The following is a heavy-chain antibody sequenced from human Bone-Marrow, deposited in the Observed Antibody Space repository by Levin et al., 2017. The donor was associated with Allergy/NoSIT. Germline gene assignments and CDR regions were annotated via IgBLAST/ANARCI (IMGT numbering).Heavy chain of an antibody. D-gene: IGHD2-15*01. J-gene: IGHJ6*03. CDR2: INPSGGST. V-gene: IGHV1-46*01. CDR3: ARDPPYCSGGSCYSHYYMDV. Sequence: GESLKISCKASGYTFTSYFMHWVRQAPGQGLEWMGIINPSGGSTSYAQKFQGRVTMTRDTSTSTVYMELSSLRSEDTAVYYCARDPPYCSGGSCYSHYYMDVWGKGTTVTVSS. CDR1: GYTFTSYF.